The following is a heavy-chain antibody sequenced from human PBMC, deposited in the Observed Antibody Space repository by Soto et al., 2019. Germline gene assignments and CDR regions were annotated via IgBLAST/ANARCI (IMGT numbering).Heavy chain of an antibody. D-gene: IGHD2-15*01. V-gene: IGHV3-23*01. J-gene: IGHJ4*01. CDR1: GFTFSSYT. CDR3: AKARCSGNPCYVPDY. Sequence: GGSLRLSCAASGFTFSSYTMTWVRQAPGKGLEWVSAISGSGGSPYYADSVQGRFTISRDNPKNTLFLQMNSLRAEDTAIYYCAKARCSGNPCYVPDYWGHGTLVTVSS. CDR2: ISGSGGSP.